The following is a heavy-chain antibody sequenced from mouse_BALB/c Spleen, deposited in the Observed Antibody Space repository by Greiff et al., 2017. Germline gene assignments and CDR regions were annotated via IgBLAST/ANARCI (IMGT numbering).Heavy chain of an antibody. CDR3: ARYPKGGAMDY. Sequence: EVMLVESGGGLVKPGGSLKLSCAASGFAFSSYDMSWVRQTPEKRLEWVAYISSGGGSTYYPDTVKGRFTISRDNPKNTLFLQMTSLRSEDTAMYYCARYPKGGAMDYWGQGTSVTVSS. J-gene: IGHJ4*01. CDR1: GFAFSSYD. V-gene: IGHV5-12-1*01. CDR2: ISSGGGST.